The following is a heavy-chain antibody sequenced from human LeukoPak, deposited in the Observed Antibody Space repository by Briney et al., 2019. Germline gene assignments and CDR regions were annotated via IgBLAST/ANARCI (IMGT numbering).Heavy chain of an antibody. CDR2: ISYSGST. V-gene: IGHV4-39*01. J-gene: IGHJ5*02. Sequence: PSETLSLTCSVSGASITNNTYYWGWFRQPPGKRLEWVGSISYSGSTYYNPSLKSRLTIFVDTSKSQFSLRLNSVTAADTALYYCAKRKGVWGNYFDPWGQGILVTVSS. D-gene: IGHD3-16*01. CDR3: AKRKGVWGNYFDP. CDR1: GASITNNTYY.